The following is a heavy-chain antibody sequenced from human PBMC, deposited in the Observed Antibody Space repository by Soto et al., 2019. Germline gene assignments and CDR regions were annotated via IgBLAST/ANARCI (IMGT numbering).Heavy chain of an antibody. CDR3: AISADGNGGRGS. V-gene: IGHV4-4*09. CDR1: GGSITGQH. CDR2: IVNSGIA. J-gene: IGHJ4*02. Sequence: QVQLQESGPGLVKPSETLSLTCAVSGGSITGQHWSWIRQPPGQGLEWIGQIVNSGIARYNPSLRSRVATSIDSFAKSFALRRSSATPAATPVYDLAISADGNGGRGSWGPGHRVSVSS. D-gene: IGHD7-27*01.